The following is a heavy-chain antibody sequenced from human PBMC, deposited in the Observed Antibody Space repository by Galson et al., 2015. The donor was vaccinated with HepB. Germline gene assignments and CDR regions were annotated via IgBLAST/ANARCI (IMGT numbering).Heavy chain of an antibody. CDR2: IIPILGIA. Sequence: SVKVSCKASGGTFSSYAISWVRQAPGRGLEWMGRIIPILGIANYAQKFQGRVTITADKSTSTAYMELSSLRSEDTAVYYCARESSATGNAFDIWGQGTMVTVSS. J-gene: IGHJ3*02. D-gene: IGHD6-25*01. CDR3: ARESSATGNAFDI. CDR1: GGTFSSYA. V-gene: IGHV1-69*04.